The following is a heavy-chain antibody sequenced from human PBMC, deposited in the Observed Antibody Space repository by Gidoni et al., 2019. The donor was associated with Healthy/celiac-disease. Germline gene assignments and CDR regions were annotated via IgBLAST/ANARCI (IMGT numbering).Heavy chain of an antibody. J-gene: IGHJ3*02. CDR2: ISGSGGST. CDR1: GFTFSSYA. Sequence: EVQLLESGGGLVQPGGSLRLSCAASGFTFSSYAMSWVRQAPGTGLEWVSAISGSGGSTDYADSVKGRFTISRDNSKNTLYLQMNSLRAEDTAVYYCAKDEYCSSTSCSRGAFDIWGQGTMVTVSS. CDR3: AKDEYCSSTSCSRGAFDI. D-gene: IGHD2-2*01. V-gene: IGHV3-23*01.